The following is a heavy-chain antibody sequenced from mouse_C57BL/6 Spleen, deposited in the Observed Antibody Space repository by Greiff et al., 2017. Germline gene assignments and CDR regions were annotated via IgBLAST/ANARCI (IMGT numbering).Heavy chain of an antibody. V-gene: IGHV5-4*03. CDR2: ISDGGSYT. CDR1: GFTFSSYA. J-gene: IGHJ2*01. D-gene: IGHD2-3*01. CDR3: ARALYDGYYAFDY. Sequence: EVKLQESGGGLVKPGGSLKLSCAASGFTFSSYAMSWVRQTPEKRLEWVATISDGGSYTYYPDNVKGRFTISRDNAKNNLYLQMSHLKSEDTAMYYCARALYDGYYAFDYWGQGTTLTVSS.